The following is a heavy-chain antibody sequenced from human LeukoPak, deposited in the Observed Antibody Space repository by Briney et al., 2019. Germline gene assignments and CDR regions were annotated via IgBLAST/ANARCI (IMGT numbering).Heavy chain of an antibody. Sequence: GGSLRLSCAASGFTFSSYGMHWVRQAPGKGLDWVAFIRYDGSNKYYADSVKGRFTISRDNSKNTLYLQMNSLRAEDTAVYYCAKIRNIEEDYWGQGTLVTVSS. D-gene: IGHD2/OR15-2a*01. J-gene: IGHJ4*02. V-gene: IGHV3-30*02. CDR2: IRYDGSNK. CDR3: AKIRNIEEDY. CDR1: GFTFSSYG.